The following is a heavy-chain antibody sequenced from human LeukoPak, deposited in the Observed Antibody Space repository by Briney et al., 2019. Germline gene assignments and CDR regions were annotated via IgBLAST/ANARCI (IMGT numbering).Heavy chain of an antibody. D-gene: IGHD1-26*01. V-gene: IGHV1-69*13. Sequence: GASVKVSCKASGGTFSSYAISWVRQAPGQGLEWMGGIIPIFGTANYAQKFQGRVTITADESTSTAYMELSSLRSEDTAVYYCARDRSIVGATPMGYWGQGTLVTVSS. J-gene: IGHJ4*02. CDR3: ARDRSIVGATPMGY. CDR1: GGTFSSYA. CDR2: IIPIFGTA.